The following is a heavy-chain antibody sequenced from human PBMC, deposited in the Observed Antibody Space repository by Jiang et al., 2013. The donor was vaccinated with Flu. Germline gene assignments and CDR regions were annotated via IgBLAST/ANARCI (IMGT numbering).Heavy chain of an antibody. Sequence: FTGYYMHWVRQAPGQGLEWMGWINPNSGGTNYAQKFQGRVTMTRDTSISTAYMELSRLRSDNTAVYYCAREDYGALISYWGQGTLVTVSS. J-gene: IGHJ4*02. V-gene: IGHV1-2*02. CDR1: FTGYY. CDR3: AREDYGALISY. CDR2: INPNSGGT. D-gene: IGHD4-17*01.